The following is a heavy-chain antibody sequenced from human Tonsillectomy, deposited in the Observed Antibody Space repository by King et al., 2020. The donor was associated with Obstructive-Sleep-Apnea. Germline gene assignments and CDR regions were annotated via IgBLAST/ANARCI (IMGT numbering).Heavy chain of an antibody. CDR3: ARGNYYDSSGYYHRGEWFDP. J-gene: IGHJ5*02. Sequence: VQLQESGPGLVKPSQTLSLTCTVSGGYITSGDYYWSWIRQPPGKGLEWSGYVYYSGRTYSNTSLKSRVTISVDTSKTLCSLKLSSVTAADTAVYYCARGNYYDSSGYYHRGEWFDPWGQGTLVTVSS. D-gene: IGHD3-22*01. CDR1: GGYITSGDYY. V-gene: IGHV4-30-4*01. CDR2: VYYSGRT.